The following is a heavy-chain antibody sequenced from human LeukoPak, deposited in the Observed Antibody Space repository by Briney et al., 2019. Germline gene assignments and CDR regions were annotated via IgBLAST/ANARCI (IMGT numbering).Heavy chain of an antibody. CDR1: GFSFSSRY. Sequence: GSLRLSCAASGFSFSSRYMSWIRQPPGKGLEWIGSIYYSGSTYYNPSLKSRVTISVDTSKNQFSLKLSSVTAADTAVYYCASTMVRGVIPYYWGQGTLVTVSS. J-gene: IGHJ4*02. V-gene: IGHV4-39*01. CDR3: ASTMVRGVIPYY. D-gene: IGHD3-10*01. CDR2: IYYSGST.